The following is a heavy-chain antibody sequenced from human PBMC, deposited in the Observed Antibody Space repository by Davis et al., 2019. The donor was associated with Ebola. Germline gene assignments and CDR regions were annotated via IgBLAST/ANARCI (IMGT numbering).Heavy chain of an antibody. V-gene: IGHV3-23*01. CDR1: EFTVSTKY. J-gene: IGHJ4*02. Sequence: GSLRLSCTASEFTVSTKYMSRVRQAPGKGLEWVSAISGSGGSTYYADSVKGRFTISRDNSKNTLYLQMNRLRAEDTAVYYCAKDTSFTIFGVVIPSLFDYWGQGTLVTVSS. CDR2: ISGSGGST. D-gene: IGHD3-3*01. CDR3: AKDTSFTIFGVVIPSLFDY.